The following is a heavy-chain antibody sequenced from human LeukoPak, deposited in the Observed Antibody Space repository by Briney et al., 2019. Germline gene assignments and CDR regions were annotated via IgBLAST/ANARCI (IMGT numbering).Heavy chain of an antibody. J-gene: IGHJ5*02. D-gene: IGHD3-9*01. CDR3: ARNFDWFKNWFDP. V-gene: IGHV3-21*04. Sequence: GGSLRLSCAASGFTFSSYSMNWVRQAPGKGLEWVSSISSSSSYIYYADSVKGRFTISRDNAKNSLYLQMNSLRAEDTAVYYCARNFDWFKNWFDPWGQGTLVTVSS. CDR1: GFTFSSYS. CDR2: ISSSSSYI.